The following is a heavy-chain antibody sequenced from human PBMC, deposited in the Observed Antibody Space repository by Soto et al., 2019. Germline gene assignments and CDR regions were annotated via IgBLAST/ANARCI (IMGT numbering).Heavy chain of an antibody. V-gene: IGHV3-23*01. CDR2: ISGSGGST. D-gene: IGHD2-2*01. CDR1: GFTFSSYA. Sequence: GGSLRLSYAASGFTFSSYAMYWVRQAPGKGLEWVSAISGSGGSTYYADSVKGRFTISRDNSKNTLYLQMNSLRAEDAAVYYCSIGTETSASCPDYWCQGTLVTGSS. J-gene: IGHJ4*02. CDR3: SIGTETSASCPDY.